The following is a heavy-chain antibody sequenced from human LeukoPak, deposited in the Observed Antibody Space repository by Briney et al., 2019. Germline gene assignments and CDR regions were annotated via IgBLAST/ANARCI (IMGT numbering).Heavy chain of an antibody. V-gene: IGHV3-48*02. CDR2: VSDSRDV. CDR3: TRDGLHTAHFDY. CDR1: GFTFSTYT. Sequence: GGSLRLSCAASGFTFSTYTMNWVRQAPGKGLEWVSTVSDSRDVHYSDSVKCRFTISRDNARNSLYLQMNSLRDEDTAVYYCTRDGLHTAHFDYWGQGTLVTVSS. J-gene: IGHJ4*02. D-gene: IGHD5-18*01.